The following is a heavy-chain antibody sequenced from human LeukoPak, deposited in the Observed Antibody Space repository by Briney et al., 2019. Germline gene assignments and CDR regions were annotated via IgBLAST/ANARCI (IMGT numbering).Heavy chain of an antibody. CDR2: ISGDGTAR. D-gene: IGHD3-10*01. J-gene: IGHJ5*02. CDR3: VRGRGSYGWFDP. CDR1: GFTSSSYW. Sequence: GGSLRLSCAASGFTSSSYWMHWVRHVPGKGLVWFSRISGDGTARNYADSVKGRFTISRDDAKNTVDLQMNSLRGEDTAVYYCVRGRGSYGWFDPWGQGTLVTVSS. V-gene: IGHV3-74*01.